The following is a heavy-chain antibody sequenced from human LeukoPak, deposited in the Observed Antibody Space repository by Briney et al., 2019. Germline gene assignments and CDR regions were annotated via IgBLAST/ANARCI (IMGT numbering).Heavy chain of an antibody. CDR3: ARQRDYDYVWGSYRPTRKRNAFDI. V-gene: IGHV4-34*01. D-gene: IGHD3-16*02. J-gene: IGHJ3*02. Sequence: PSETLSLTCAVYGGSFSGYYWSWIRQPPGKGLEWIGEINHSASTNYNPSLKSRVTISVDTSKNQFSLKVSSVTAADTAVYYCARQRDYDYVWGSYRPTRKRNAFDIWGQGTMVTVSS. CDR1: GGSFSGYY. CDR2: INHSAST.